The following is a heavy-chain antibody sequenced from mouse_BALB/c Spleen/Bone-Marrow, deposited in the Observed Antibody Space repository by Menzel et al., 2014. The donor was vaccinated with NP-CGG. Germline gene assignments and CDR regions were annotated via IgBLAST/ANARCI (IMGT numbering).Heavy chain of an antibody. V-gene: IGHV1-18*01. CDR1: GYTFTEYT. CDR3: ARSYGYERSWFAY. D-gene: IGHD2-2*01. CDR2: INPNNGGT. J-gene: IGHJ3*01. Sequence: DVKLQESGPELVKPGASVKISYKTSGYTFTEYTMHWVKQSHGKSLEWIGGINPNNGGTSYNQKFKGKATLTVDKSSSTAYMELRSLTSEDSAVYYCARSYGYERSWFAYWGQGTLVTVSA.